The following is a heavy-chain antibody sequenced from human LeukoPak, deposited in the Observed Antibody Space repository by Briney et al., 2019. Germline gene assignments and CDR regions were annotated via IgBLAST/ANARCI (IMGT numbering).Heavy chain of an antibody. Sequence: GGSLRLSCAASGFTFSNYAMHWVRQAPGKGLEWVAFISYDGSNKHYADSAKGRFTISRDNSKNTLYLQMNSLRPEDTAVYYCARARFGYNRGPFDYWGQGILVTVSS. CDR2: ISYDGSNK. V-gene: IGHV3-30-3*01. D-gene: IGHD5-24*01. CDR3: ARARFGYNRGPFDY. CDR1: GFTFSNYA. J-gene: IGHJ4*02.